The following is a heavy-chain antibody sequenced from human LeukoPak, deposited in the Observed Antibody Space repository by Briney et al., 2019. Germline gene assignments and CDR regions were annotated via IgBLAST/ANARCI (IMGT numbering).Heavy chain of an antibody. V-gene: IGHV3-66*01. J-gene: IGHJ4*02. CDR3: ARDGLSAYYYGSGIDY. CDR1: GFTVSSSC. Sequence: GGSLRLSCAASGFTVSSSCMSWVRQAPGKGLEWVSVIYNGSTTYYADSVKGRFTISRDNAKNSLYLQMNSLRAEDTAVYYCARDGLSAYYYGSGIDYWGQGTLVTVSS. CDR2: IYNGSTT. D-gene: IGHD3-10*01.